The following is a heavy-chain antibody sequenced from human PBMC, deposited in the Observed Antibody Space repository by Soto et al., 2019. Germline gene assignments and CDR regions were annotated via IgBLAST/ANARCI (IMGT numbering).Heavy chain of an antibody. V-gene: IGHV3-30*18. D-gene: IGHD6-13*01. CDR1: GFIFSHYG. Sequence: QVQLVESGGGVVQPGRSLGLSCAASGFIFSHYGMHWVRQAPGQGLEWVAVVSYDGNIKNYADSLKGPFTISRDTSQKPMYLQMISLRYVHTAVYSCAKDWGGSWPEALDIWGQGTMVTVST. CDR2: VSYDGNIK. CDR3: AKDWGGSWPEALDI. J-gene: IGHJ3*02.